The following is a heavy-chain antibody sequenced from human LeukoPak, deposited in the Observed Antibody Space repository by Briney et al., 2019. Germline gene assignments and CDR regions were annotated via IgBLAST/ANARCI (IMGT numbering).Heavy chain of an antibody. Sequence: TSETLSLTCAVYGGSFSGYYWSWIRQPPGKGLEWIGEINHSGSTNYNPSLKSRVTISVDTSKNQFSLKLSSVTAADTAVYYCARHPSNQQQLVRARFDYWGQGTLVTVSS. CDR3: ARHPSNQQQLVRARFDY. CDR2: INHSGST. V-gene: IGHV4-34*01. J-gene: IGHJ4*02. CDR1: GGSFSGYY. D-gene: IGHD6-13*01.